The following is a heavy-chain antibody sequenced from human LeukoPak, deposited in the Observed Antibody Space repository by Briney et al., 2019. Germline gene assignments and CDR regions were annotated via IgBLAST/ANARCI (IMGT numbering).Heavy chain of an antibody. CDR1: GYTFTGYY. D-gene: IGHD1-26*01. CDR3: ARDPKWELLQYYFDY. CDR2: INPNSGGT. Sequence: ASVKVSCKASGYTFTGYYMHWVRQAPGQGLEWMGWINPNSGGTNYAQKFQGRVTMTRDTSISTAYMELSRLRSDDSAVYYCARDPKWELLQYYFDYWGQGTLVTVSS. V-gene: IGHV1-2*02. J-gene: IGHJ4*02.